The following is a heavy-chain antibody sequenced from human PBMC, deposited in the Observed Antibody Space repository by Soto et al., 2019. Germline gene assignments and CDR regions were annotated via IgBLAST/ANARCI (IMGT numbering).Heavy chain of an antibody. J-gene: IGHJ4*02. V-gene: IGHV1-18*04. Sequence: GASVKVSCKASGYTFTGYFMHWVRQAPGQGLEWMGWISAYNGNTNYAQKLQGRVTMTTDTSTSTAYMELRSLRSDDTAVYYCARVWYYDSSGFLDYCGQGTLVIVSS. D-gene: IGHD3-22*01. CDR1: GYTFTGYF. CDR3: ARVWYYDSSGFLDY. CDR2: ISAYNGNT.